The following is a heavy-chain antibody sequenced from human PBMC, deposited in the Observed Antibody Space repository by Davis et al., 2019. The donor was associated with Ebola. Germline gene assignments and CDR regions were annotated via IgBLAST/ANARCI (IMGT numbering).Heavy chain of an antibody. CDR2: IIPIFGTA. CDR3: ASDYSNYVPSGYHYYMDV. J-gene: IGHJ6*03. V-gene: IGHV1-69*13. Sequence: SVKVSCKASGGTFSSYAISWVRQAPGQGLEWMGGIIPIFGTANYAQKFQGRVTITADESTSTAYMELSSLRSEDTAVYYCASDYSNYVPSGYHYYMDVWGKGTTVTVSS. D-gene: IGHD4-11*01. CDR1: GGTFSSYA.